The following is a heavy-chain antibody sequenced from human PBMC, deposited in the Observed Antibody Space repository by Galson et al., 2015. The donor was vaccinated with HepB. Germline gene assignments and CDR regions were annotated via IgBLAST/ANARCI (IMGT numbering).Heavy chain of an antibody. D-gene: IGHD3-16*01. CDR1: GGSISPYY. J-gene: IGHJ4*02. CDR3: ARGHTAGYDYVWGRREKLAAHWDY. CDR2: TNHRGNT. V-gene: IGHV4-34*01. Sequence: ETLSLTCSVSGGSISPYYWSWFRQPPGQGLEWIGNTNHRGNTNYNPSLKSRVIISADSSKNQFSLKLTSVTAADMAVYYCARGHTAGYDYVWGRREKLAAHWDYWGQGTLLTVSS.